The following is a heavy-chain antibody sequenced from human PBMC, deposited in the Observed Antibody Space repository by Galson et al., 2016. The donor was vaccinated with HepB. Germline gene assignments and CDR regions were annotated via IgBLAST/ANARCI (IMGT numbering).Heavy chain of an antibody. V-gene: IGHV4-59*01. J-gene: IGHJ3*02. Sequence: SETLSLTCTVSGGSIIGYYWGWIRQPPGKGLEWIDNIYYSGNTNFNPSLKSRVSMSVDASKNQFSLRLSSVTAADTAVYFCARKVQRPYDAFDIWGQGTMVTVSS. CDR2: IYYSGNT. D-gene: IGHD1-1*01. CDR3: ARKVQRPYDAFDI. CDR1: GGSIIGYY.